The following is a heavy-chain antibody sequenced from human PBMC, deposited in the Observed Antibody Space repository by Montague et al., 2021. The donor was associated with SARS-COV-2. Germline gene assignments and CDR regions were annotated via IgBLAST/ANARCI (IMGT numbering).Heavy chain of an antibody. Sequence: SLRLSCPASGFTFNNFGMHWVRQAPGQGLEWVAVISYDGSIQYYADSVEGRFTISRDWSKNTLYLQMSSLRPEDTAVYYCAKDATIFWFERGRGTFDHWGQGTLVAVSS. CDR1: GFTFNNFG. D-gene: IGHD3-10*01. V-gene: IGHV3-30*18. CDR3: AKDATIFWFERGRGTFDH. J-gene: IGHJ4*02. CDR2: ISYDGSIQ.